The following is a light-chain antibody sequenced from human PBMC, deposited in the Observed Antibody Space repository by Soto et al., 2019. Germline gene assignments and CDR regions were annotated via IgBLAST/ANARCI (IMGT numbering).Light chain of an antibody. CDR2: GAS. J-gene: IGKJ1*01. CDR1: QSVSSY. V-gene: IGKV3-20*01. Sequence: EIVLTQSPSTLSLSPGERATLSCRASQSVSSYLAWYQQKPGQAPRLLIYGASSRATGIPDRFSGSGSGTDFTLTISRLEPEDFAVYYCQQYGSSRKWTFGQGTKVDIK. CDR3: QQYGSSRKWT.